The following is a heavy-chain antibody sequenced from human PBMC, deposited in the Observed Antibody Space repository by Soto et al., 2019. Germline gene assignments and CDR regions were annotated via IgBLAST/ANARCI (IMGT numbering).Heavy chain of an antibody. CDR2: IYYSGST. CDR3: ARGATDYGDDVIYFDY. D-gene: IGHD4-17*01. J-gene: IGHJ4*02. Sequence: QVQLQESGPGLVKPSQTLSLTCTVSGGSISSGGYYWSWIRQHPGKGLEWIGYIYYSGSTYYNPSLKSRVTISVDTSKNQFSLKLSSVTAADTAVYYCARGATDYGDDVIYFDYWGQGTLVTVSS. CDR1: GGSISSGGYY. V-gene: IGHV4-31*03.